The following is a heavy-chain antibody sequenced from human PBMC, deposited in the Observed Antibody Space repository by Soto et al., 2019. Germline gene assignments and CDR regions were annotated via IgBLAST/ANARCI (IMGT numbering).Heavy chain of an antibody. D-gene: IGHD3-22*01. CDR3: ARSAPAPNYYDSSGYYYVGWFDP. J-gene: IGHJ5*02. Sequence: KTSETLSLTCTVSGGSISSGGYYWSWIRQHPGKGLEWIGYIYYSGSTYYNPSLKSRVTISVDTSKNQFSLKLSSVTAADTAVYYCARSAPAPNYYDSSGYYYVGWFDPWGQGTLVTVSS. V-gene: IGHV4-31*03. CDR1: GGSISSGGYY. CDR2: IYYSGST.